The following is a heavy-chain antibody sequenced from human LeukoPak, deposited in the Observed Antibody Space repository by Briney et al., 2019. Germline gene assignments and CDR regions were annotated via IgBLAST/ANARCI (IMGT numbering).Heavy chain of an antibody. CDR2: IKQDGSEK. V-gene: IGHV3-7*04. Sequence: GGSLILSCAASGFTFSNYWMTWVRQAPGKGLEWVANIKQDGSEKYYVDSVKGRFTISRDNAKNSLNLQMNSLRAEDTAVYYCARGSSGYKPYGMDVWGQGTTVTVSS. CDR3: ARGSSGYKPYGMDV. CDR1: GFTFSNYW. D-gene: IGHD3-22*01. J-gene: IGHJ6*02.